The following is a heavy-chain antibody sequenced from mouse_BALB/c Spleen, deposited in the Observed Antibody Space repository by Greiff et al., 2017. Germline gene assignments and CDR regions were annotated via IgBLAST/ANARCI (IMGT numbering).Heavy chain of an antibody. V-gene: IGHV1-69*02. D-gene: IGHD1-1*01. J-gene: IGHJ4*01. CDR1: GYTFTSYW. CDR3: TRSLITTAGAMDY. Sequence: QVQLKESGAELVRPGASVKLSCKASGYTFTSYWINWVKQMPGQGLEWIGNIYPSDSYTNYNQKFKDKATLTVDKSSSTDYMQLSSPTSEDSALYYCTRSLITTAGAMDYWGQGTSVTVSS. CDR2: IYPSDSYT.